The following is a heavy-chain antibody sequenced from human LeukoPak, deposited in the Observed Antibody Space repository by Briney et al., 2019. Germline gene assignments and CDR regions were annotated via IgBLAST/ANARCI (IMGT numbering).Heavy chain of an antibody. CDR1: GFTFSSYG. J-gene: IGHJ4*02. Sequence: GGSLRLSCAASGFTFSSYGMHWVRQAPGKGLEWVAFIRYDGSNKYYADSVKGRLTVSRDNSENTLYLQLSSLRADDTAVYYCAKDWLWFGELSVNDFWGQGTLVTVSS. D-gene: IGHD3-10*01. V-gene: IGHV3-30*02. CDR3: AKDWLWFGELSVNDF. CDR2: IRYDGSNK.